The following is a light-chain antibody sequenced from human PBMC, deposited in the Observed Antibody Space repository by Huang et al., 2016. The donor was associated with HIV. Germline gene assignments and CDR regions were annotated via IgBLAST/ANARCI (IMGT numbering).Light chain of an antibody. CDR1: QSVLYSSNSKNY. Sequence: DIVMTQSPDSLAVSLGERATINCRSSQSVLYSSNSKNYLAWYQQRPGQPPKLLIYGASTRESGVPDRFGGSGSATDFTLTISSLQAEDVAVYYCQQYYSTPYTFGQGTKLEIK. CDR3: QQYYSTPYT. V-gene: IGKV4-1*01. J-gene: IGKJ2*01. CDR2: GAS.